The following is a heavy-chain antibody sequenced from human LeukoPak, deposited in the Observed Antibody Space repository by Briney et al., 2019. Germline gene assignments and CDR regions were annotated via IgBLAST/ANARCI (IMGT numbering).Heavy chain of an antibody. J-gene: IGHJ4*02. CDR2: IYTSGGT. CDR3: ARSTSGRTIFGVVTPVYFDY. V-gene: IGHV4-61*02. D-gene: IGHD3-3*01. Sequence: PSQTLSLTCTVSGGSINDGYYYWNWIRQPAGKGLEWIGRIYTSGGTNYNPSLKSRVTISVDTSKNQFSMKLSSVTAPDTAVYYCARSTSGRTIFGVVTPVYFDYWGQGTLVTVSS. CDR1: GGSINDGYYY.